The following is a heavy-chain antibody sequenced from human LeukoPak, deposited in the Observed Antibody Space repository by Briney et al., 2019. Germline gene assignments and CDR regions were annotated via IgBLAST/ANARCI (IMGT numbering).Heavy chain of an antibody. V-gene: IGHV1-18*01. CDR3: ARGYCSSTSCSTFDY. D-gene: IGHD2-2*01. Sequence: ASVKVSFKASGYTFTSYGISWVRQAPGQGLEWMGWISAYNGNTNYAQKLQGRVTMTTGTSTSTAYMELRSLRSDDTAVYYCARGYCSSTSCSTFDYWGQGTLVTVSS. CDR1: GYTFTSYG. J-gene: IGHJ4*02. CDR2: ISAYNGNT.